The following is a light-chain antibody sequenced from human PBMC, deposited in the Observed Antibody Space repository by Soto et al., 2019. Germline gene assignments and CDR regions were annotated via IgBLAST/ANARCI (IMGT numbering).Light chain of an antibody. Sequence: IQMTQSPSTLSASVGDRVTITCRSSESISGYLAWYQQKPGKAPKLLIYDASSLESGVPSRFSGSGSGTDFSLTITSLQPDDSATYYCQQYHSYYPWTFGQGTKVDI. J-gene: IGKJ1*01. CDR1: ESISGY. CDR3: QQYHSYYPWT. V-gene: IGKV1-5*01. CDR2: DAS.